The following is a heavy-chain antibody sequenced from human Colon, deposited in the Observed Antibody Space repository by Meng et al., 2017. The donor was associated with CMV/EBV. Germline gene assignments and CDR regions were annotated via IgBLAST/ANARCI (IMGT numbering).Heavy chain of an antibody. CDR3: ARPLSPRSAYSALLAF. V-gene: IGHV3-21*06. Sequence: GGSLRLSCAVSGFTFSDYYMSWVRQAPGKGLEWVSSITTANAYISYAESVKGRFTISRDDAKSSLFLQMDSLRVDDTAVYYCARPLSPRSAYSALLAFWGQGTLVTVSS. D-gene: IGHD2-15*01. CDR2: ITTANAYI. CDR1: GFTFSDYY. J-gene: IGHJ4*02.